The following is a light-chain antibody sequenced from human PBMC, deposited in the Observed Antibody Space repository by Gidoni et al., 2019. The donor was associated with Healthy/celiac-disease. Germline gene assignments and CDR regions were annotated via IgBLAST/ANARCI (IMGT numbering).Light chain of an antibody. V-gene: IGKV1-39*01. CDR3: QQSYSTPLT. Sequence: DIQLTQSPSSLSASVGDRVTITCRASQSISSYLNWYQQKPGTAPKLLIYAASSLQSGVPSRFSGSGSGTDFTLTISSLQPEDFATYYCQQSYSTPLTFXGXTKVGIK. CDR1: QSISSY. J-gene: IGKJ4*01. CDR2: AAS.